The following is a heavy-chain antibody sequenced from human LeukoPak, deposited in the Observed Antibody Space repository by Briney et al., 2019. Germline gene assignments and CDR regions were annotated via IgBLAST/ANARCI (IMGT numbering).Heavy chain of an antibody. D-gene: IGHD2-15*01. CDR2: IYPADSDI. V-gene: IGHV5-51*01. CDR1: GYSINNYW. Sequence: GESLKISCKGSGYSINNYWIAWVRQMPGKVLEWMGIIYPADSDIRYSPSFQGQVTISADKSISTAYLQWNSLKASDTAMYYCARQEYCSGASCYTWFDPWGQGTLVTVSS. CDR3: ARQEYCSGASCYTWFDP. J-gene: IGHJ5*02.